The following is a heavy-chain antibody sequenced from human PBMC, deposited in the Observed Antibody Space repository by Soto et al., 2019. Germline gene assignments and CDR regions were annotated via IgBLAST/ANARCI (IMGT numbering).Heavy chain of an antibody. J-gene: IGHJ4*02. V-gene: IGHV3-30*18. Sequence: QVQLVESGGGVVQPGRSLRLYCAASGFTFSSYGMHWVRQAPGKGLEWVAVISYDGSNKYYADSVKGRFTISRDNSKNTLYLQMNSLRAEDTAVYYCAKDPALYWGQGTLVTVSS. CDR2: ISYDGSNK. CDR1: GFTFSSYG. CDR3: AKDPALY.